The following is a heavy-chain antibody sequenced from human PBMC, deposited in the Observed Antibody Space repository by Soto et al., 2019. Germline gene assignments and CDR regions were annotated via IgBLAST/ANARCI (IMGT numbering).Heavy chain of an antibody. CDR1: GGTFSSYA. CDR2: IIPIFGTA. CDR3: ARGRHLYRYYDFWSGYSVLDY. J-gene: IGHJ4*02. D-gene: IGHD3-3*01. V-gene: IGHV1-69*01. Sequence: QVQLVQSGAEVKKPGSSVKVSCKASGGTFSSYAISWVRQAPGQGLEWMGGIIPIFGTANYAQKFQGRVTITADESTSTAYMELSSLRSEDTAVYYCARGRHLYRYYDFWSGYSVLDYCGQGTLVTVSS.